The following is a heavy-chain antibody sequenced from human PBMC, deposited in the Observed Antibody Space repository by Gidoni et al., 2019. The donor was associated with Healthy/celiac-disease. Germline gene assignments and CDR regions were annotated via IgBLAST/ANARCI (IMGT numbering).Heavy chain of an antibody. CDR1: GGSISSYY. D-gene: IGHD2-15*01. J-gene: IGHJ4*02. Sequence: QVQLQESGPGLVKPSETLSLTCTVSGGSISSYYWSGIRQPPGKGLEWIGYIYYSGSTNYNPSLKSRVTISVDTSKNQFSLKLSSVTAADTAVYYCARQWYGDYWGQGTLVTVSS. V-gene: IGHV4-59*08. CDR3: ARQWYGDY. CDR2: IYYSGST.